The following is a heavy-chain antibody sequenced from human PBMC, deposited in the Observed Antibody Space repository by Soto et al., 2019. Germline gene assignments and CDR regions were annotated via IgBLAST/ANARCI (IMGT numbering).Heavy chain of an antibody. CDR2: INAGNGNT. D-gene: IGHD6-19*01. CDR3: ARDDIAVAGGIWNYFDY. V-gene: IGHV1-3*01. J-gene: IGHJ4*02. Sequence: QVQLVQSGAEVKKPGASVKVSCKASGYTFTSYAMHWVRQAPGQRLEWMGWINAGNGNTKYSQKFQGRVTITRDTSASTAYMELSSLRSEDTAVYYCARDDIAVAGGIWNYFDYWGQGTLVTVSS. CDR1: GYTFTSYA.